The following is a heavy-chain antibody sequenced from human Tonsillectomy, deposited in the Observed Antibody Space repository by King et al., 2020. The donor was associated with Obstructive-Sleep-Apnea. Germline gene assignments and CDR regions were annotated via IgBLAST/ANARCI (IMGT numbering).Heavy chain of an antibody. Sequence: QLQESGPGLVRPSETLSLTCTVSGGSIDPYYWSWLRQSPGKELEWIGYINYSGSTNYNPSLKSRVTISVDTSKNQFSLKVNSVTAADTAMYYCARDQGVRRFDSWGQGTLVIVSS. V-gene: IGHV4-59*13. J-gene: IGHJ4*02. CDR1: GGSIDPYY. CDR3: ARDQGVRRFDS. CDR2: INYSGST. D-gene: IGHD3-10*01.